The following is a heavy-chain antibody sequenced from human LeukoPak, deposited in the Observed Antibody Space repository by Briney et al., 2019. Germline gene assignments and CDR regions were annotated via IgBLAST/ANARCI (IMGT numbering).Heavy chain of an antibody. CDR1: GESFSGYY. D-gene: IGHD3-10*01. CDR2: INHSGST. CDR3: ARGDDLYGSGSYHDS. V-gene: IGHV4-34*01. J-gene: IGHJ4*02. Sequence: PSETLSLTCAVYGESFSGYYWNWIRQPPGKGLEWIGEINHSGSTNYSPSLKSRVTISVDTSKNQFSLKLSSVTAADTAVYYCARGDDLYGSGSYHDSWGQGTLVTASS.